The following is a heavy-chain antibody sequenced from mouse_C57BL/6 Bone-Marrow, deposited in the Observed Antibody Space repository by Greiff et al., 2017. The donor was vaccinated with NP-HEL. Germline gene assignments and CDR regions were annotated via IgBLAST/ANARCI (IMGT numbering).Heavy chain of an antibody. V-gene: IGHV5-6*01. J-gene: IGHJ4*01. Sequence: EVKVVESGGDLVKPGGSLKLSCAASGFTFSSYGMSWVRQTPDKRLEWVATISSGGSYTYYPDSVKGRFTISRDNAKNTLYLQMSSLKSEDTAMYYCARQLYAMDYWGQGTSVTVSS. CDR3: ARQLYAMDY. CDR1: GFTFSSYG. CDR2: ISSGGSYT.